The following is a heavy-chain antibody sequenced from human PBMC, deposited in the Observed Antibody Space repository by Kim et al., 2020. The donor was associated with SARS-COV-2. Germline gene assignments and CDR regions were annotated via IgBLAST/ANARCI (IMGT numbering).Heavy chain of an antibody. CDR1: GFTFSSDW. D-gene: IGHD3-9*01. Sequence: GGSLRLSCAASGFTFSSDWMSWVRQAPGKGLEWVANIKQDGSEKYYVDSVKGRFTISRDNAKNSLYLQMNSLRAEDTAVYYCAREGTGYYNYYYYYYAMDVWGQGTPVTVSS. CDR3: AREGTGYYNYYYYYYAMDV. CDR2: IKQDGSEK. J-gene: IGHJ6*02. V-gene: IGHV3-7*03.